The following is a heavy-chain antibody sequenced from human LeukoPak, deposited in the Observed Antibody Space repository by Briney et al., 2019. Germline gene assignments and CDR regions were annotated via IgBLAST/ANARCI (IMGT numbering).Heavy chain of an antibody. D-gene: IGHD2-2*01. CDR2: ISGSGGST. V-gene: IGHV3-23*01. Sequence: PGGSLRLSCAASGFTVSSNYMSWVRQAPGKGLEWVSAISGSGGSTYYADSVKGRFTISRDNSKNTLYLQMNSLRAEDTAVYYCAKGDQLQDYWGQGTLVTVSS. CDR1: GFTVSSNY. J-gene: IGHJ4*02. CDR3: AKGDQLQDY.